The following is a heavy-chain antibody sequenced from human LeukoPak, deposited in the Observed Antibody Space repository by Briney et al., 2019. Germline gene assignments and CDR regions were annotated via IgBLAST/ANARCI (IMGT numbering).Heavy chain of an antibody. CDR1: GGSINSYY. CDR2: IYISGST. J-gene: IGHJ4*02. Sequence: SETLSLTCTVSGGSINSYYWSWIRQPAGKGLEWIGRIYISGSTNYNPSLKSRVTMSVDTSKNQFSLKLSSVTAADTAVYYCARDRGTWNDDGFDYWGQGTLVTVSS. D-gene: IGHD1-1*01. CDR3: ARDRGTWNDDGFDY. V-gene: IGHV4-4*07.